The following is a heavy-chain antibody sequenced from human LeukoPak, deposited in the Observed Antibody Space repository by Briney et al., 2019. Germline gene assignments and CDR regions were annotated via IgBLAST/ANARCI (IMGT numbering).Heavy chain of an antibody. J-gene: IGHJ4*02. CDR3: ARGGRGWLSPYYFDY. CDR2: INPNSGGT. Sequence: ASVKVSCKASGYTFTGYYMHWVRQAPGQGLEWMGWINPNSGGTNYAQKFQGRVTMTRDTSIRTAYMELSRLRSDDTAVYYCARGGRGWLSPYYFDYWGQGTLVTVSS. V-gene: IGHV1-2*02. CDR1: GYTFTGYY. D-gene: IGHD3-22*01.